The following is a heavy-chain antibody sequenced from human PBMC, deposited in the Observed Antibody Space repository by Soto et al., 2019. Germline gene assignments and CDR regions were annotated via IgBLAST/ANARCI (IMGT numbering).Heavy chain of an antibody. D-gene: IGHD3-16*01. V-gene: IGHV4-59*01. J-gene: IGHJ6*03. CDR2: MYHSGST. CDR1: GGSITTYY. CDR3: ARVGRLRSGVDYYYMEV. Sequence: SETLSLTCTVSGGSITTYYWSWIRQPPGKGLEWIGYMYHSGSTNYNLSLKSRVTISVDTSKNQYSLKLNSVTAAAPAVYYCARVGRLRSGVDYYYMEVWGKGPTVTVS.